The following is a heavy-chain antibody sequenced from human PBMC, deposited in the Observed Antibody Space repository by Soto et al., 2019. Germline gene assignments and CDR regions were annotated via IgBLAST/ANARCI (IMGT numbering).Heavy chain of an antibody. CDR1: GYTFTSYA. J-gene: IGHJ6*03. Sequence: GASVKVSCKASGYTFTSYAMHWVRQAPGQRLEWMEWINAGNGNTKYSQKFQGRVTITRDTSASTAYMELSSLRSEDTAVYYCARDIVDTAMVDYYYYYMDVWGKGTMVTVSS. D-gene: IGHD5-18*01. V-gene: IGHV1-3*01. CDR2: INAGNGNT. CDR3: ARDIVDTAMVDYYYYYMDV.